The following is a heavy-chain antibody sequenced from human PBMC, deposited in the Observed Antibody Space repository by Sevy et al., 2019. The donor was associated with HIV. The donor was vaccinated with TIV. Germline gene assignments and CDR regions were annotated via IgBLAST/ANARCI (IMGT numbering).Heavy chain of an antibody. CDR2: IYYSGST. J-gene: IGHJ4*02. D-gene: IGHD6-6*01. CDR3: AREGGELSSIAAPLFDY. Sequence: SETLSLTCTVSGGSISSYYWSWIRQPPGKGLEWIGYIYYSGSTNYNPSLKSRVTISVDTSKNQFSLKLGSVTAADTAVYYCAREGGELSSIAAPLFDYWGQGTLVTVSS. CDR1: GGSISSYY. V-gene: IGHV4-59*01.